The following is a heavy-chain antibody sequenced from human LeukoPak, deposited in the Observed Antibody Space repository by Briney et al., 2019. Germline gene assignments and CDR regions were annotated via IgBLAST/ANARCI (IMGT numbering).Heavy chain of an antibody. D-gene: IGHD5-24*01. CDR3: AKSMTTIHYYYYGMDV. V-gene: IGHV3-9*01. Sequence: GGSLRLSCAASGFTFDDYAMHWVRQAPGKGLEWVSGISWNSGSIGYADSVKGRFTISRDNSKNTLYLQMNSLRAEDTAVYYCAKSMTTIHYYYYGMDVWGQGTTVTVSS. CDR2: ISWNSGSI. J-gene: IGHJ6*02. CDR1: GFTFDDYA.